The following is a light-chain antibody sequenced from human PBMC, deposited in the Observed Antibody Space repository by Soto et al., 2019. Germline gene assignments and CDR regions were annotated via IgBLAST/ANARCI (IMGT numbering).Light chain of an antibody. CDR1: QSISTF. J-gene: IGKJ4*01. Sequence: DIQMTQSPSYLLASVGDRVTLTCRASQSISTFLNWYQQKTGEAPKLLIFSATTLETGVSSRFSAFASATYFTLTINNVQPEDAETYFCQQSHSTPLNFGGGTKLQIK. V-gene: IGKV1-39*01. CDR3: QQSHSTPLN. CDR2: SAT.